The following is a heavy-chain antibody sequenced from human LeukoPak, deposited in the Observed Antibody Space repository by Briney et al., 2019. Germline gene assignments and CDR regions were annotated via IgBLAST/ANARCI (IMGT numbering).Heavy chain of an antibody. CDR2: ISAYNGNT. CDR1: GYTFTTYG. Sequence: GASVKVSCKASGYTFTTYGISWVRQAPGLGLEWMGWISAYNGNTNYAQKLQGRVTMTTDTSTSTAYMELRSLRSDDTAVYYCARFKDYYDRSGSCCAFDIWGQGTMVTVSS. J-gene: IGHJ3*02. D-gene: IGHD3-22*01. CDR3: ARFKDYYDRSGSCCAFDI. V-gene: IGHV1-18*01.